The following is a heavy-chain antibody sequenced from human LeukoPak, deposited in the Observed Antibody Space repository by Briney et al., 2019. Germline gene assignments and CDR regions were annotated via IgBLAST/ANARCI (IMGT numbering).Heavy chain of an antibody. CDR3: ASDYPLYFYYTDV. CDR1: GFTFSSYS. CDR2: ISSSSSYI. J-gene: IGHJ6*03. Sequence: GGSLRLSCAASGFTFSSYSMNWVRQAPGKGLEWVSSISSSSSYIYYADSVKGRFTISRDNAKNTLYLQINSLRVEDTAVYYCASDYPLYFYYTDVWGKGTTVTVSS. V-gene: IGHV3-21*04.